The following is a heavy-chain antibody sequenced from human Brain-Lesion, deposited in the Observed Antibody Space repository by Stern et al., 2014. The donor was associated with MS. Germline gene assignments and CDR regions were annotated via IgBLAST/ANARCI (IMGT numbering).Heavy chain of an antibody. Sequence: QMQLVQSGPGLVKPSQTLSLTCIVSGGSISSGSFYWNWIRQPAGRGLEWIGRIYSSGSTNYNPYLKSRVTISGDTSKNHFPLKLISMTAADTAIYYCARETGGYTYGDTDFFDYWGQGALVTVSS. CDR2: IYSSGST. V-gene: IGHV4-61*02. D-gene: IGHD5-12*01. CDR1: GGSISSGSFY. CDR3: ARETGGYTYGDTDFFDY. J-gene: IGHJ4*02.